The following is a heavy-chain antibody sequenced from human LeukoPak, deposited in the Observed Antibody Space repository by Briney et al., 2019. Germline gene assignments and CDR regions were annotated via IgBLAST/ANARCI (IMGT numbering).Heavy chain of an antibody. CDR1: GFTFSSYG. CDR2: ISYDGSNK. V-gene: IGHV3-30*18. J-gene: IGHJ4*02. D-gene: IGHD2-2*02. Sequence: GGSLRLFCAASGFTFSSYGKHWVRQAPGKGLEWVAVISYDGSNKYYADSVKGRFTISRDNSKNTLYLQMNSLRAEDTAVYYCAKGPAYIVVVPAAIGGVDYWGQGTLVTVSS. CDR3: AKGPAYIVVVPAAIGGVDY.